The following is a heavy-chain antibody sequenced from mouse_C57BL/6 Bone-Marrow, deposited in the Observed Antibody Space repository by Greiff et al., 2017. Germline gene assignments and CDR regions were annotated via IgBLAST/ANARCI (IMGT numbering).Heavy chain of an antibody. CDR3: ARDSSGYYYAMDY. CDR2: ISSGSSTI. V-gene: IGHV5-17*01. J-gene: IGHJ4*01. CDR1: GFTFSDYG. D-gene: IGHD3-2*02. Sequence: VHLVESGGGLVKPVGSLILSCAASGFTFSDYGMHWVRQAPEKGLEWVAYISSGSSTIHYADTVTGRFTISRHNAKNTLFLQMTSLRSEDTAMYYCARDSSGYYYAMDYWGQGTSVTVSS.